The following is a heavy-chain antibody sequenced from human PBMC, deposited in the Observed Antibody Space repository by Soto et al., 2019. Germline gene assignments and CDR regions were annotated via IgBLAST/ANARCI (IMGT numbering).Heavy chain of an antibody. V-gene: IGHV3-11*01. CDR2: ISSSDTII. Sequence: PGGSLRLFCAASGFTFSDYYMSWIRQAPGKGLEWVSYISSSDTIISYADSVKGRFTISRDNAKNSLYLQMNSLRAEDTAVYYCARDLGYYDSSGYFDYWGRGTLVTVSS. CDR3: ARDLGYYDSSGYFDY. J-gene: IGHJ4*02. D-gene: IGHD3-22*01. CDR1: GFTFSDYY.